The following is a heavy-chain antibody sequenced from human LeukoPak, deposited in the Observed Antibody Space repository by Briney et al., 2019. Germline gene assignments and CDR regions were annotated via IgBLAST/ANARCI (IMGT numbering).Heavy chain of an antibody. V-gene: IGHV4-61*08. D-gene: IGHD6-6*01. CDR2: IYYSGST. J-gene: IGHJ3*02. CDR3: ARHRAYSYSSPFDI. Sequence: SETLSLICTVSGDSVSSGGHYWSWIRQPPGRGLEWIGYIYYSGSTNSNASLKSRVTIFVDPSKNQFSLRLSSVTAADTAVYYCARHRAYSYSSPFDIWGQGTMVTVSS. CDR1: GDSVSSGGHY.